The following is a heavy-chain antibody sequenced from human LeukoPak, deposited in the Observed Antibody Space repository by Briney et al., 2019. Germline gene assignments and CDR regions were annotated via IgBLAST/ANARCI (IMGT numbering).Heavy chain of an antibody. CDR2: VSYSGTT. D-gene: IGHD3-10*01. J-gene: IGHJ3*02. Sequence: SETLSLTCAVSGGSITSSKYFWGWIRQPPGKELELIGIVSYSGTTDYNPSLKSRVTISTDTSKNQFSLKLTSVTAADTAVYYCARGTGSHTPGDAFDIWGQGTMVTVSS. CDR3: ARGTGSHTPGDAFDI. V-gene: IGHV4-39*07. CDR1: GGSITSSKYF.